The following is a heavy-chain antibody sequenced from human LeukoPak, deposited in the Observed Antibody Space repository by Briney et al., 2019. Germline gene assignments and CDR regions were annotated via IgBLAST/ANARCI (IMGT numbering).Heavy chain of an antibody. Sequence: ASVKISCKVSGYTFTDYYMHWVQQAPGKGLEWMGLVDPEDGETIYAEKFQGRVTITADTSTDTAYMELSSLRSEDTAVYYRATDPLSNNYDYWGQGTLVTVSS. CDR1: GYTFTDYY. CDR2: VDPEDGET. J-gene: IGHJ4*02. V-gene: IGHV1-69-2*01. CDR3: ATDPLSNNYDY. D-gene: IGHD4-11*01.